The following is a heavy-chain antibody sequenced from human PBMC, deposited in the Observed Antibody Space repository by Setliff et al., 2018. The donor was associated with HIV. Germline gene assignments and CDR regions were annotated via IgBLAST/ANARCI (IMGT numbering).Heavy chain of an antibody. CDR3: AKGADPGSSGHYAPYYFDY. CDR1: GFSFSDYY. Sequence: GGSLRLSCAASGFSFSDYYMSWVRQAPGKGLEWVSVISGSGGSTNYADSVKGRFTISRDNSKNTLYLQMNTLRAEDTAVYYCAKGADPGSSGHYAPYYFDYWGQGTLVTVSS. J-gene: IGHJ4*02. D-gene: IGHD3-22*01. CDR2: ISGSGGST. V-gene: IGHV3-23*01.